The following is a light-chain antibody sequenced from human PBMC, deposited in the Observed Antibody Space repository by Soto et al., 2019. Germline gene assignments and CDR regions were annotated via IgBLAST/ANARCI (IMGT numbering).Light chain of an antibody. J-gene: IGKJ1*01. Sequence: DVVMTQSPLSLPVTLGQPASISCRSSQGLIHSDGNTYLHWFQQRPGQSPRRLINNVSNRDSGVPDRFSGSGSGADFTLIIILLESEDVVLFYCMQDTPWSLSFGQDTKVEIK. CDR1: QGLIHSDGNTY. CDR3: MQDTPWSLS. CDR2: NVS. V-gene: IGKV2-30*02.